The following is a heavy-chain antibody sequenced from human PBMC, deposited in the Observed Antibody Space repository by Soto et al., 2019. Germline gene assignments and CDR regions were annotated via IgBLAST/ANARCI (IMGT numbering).Heavy chain of an antibody. CDR2: IYSGGST. Sequence: GGSLRLSCAASGFTVSSNYMSWVRQAPGKGLEWVSVIYSGGSTYYADSVKGRFTISRDNSKNTLYLQMNSLRAEDTAVYYCARAFYGDYGGGGYLDYWGQGTLVTVSS. D-gene: IGHD4-17*01. V-gene: IGHV3-53*01. J-gene: IGHJ4*02. CDR1: GFTVSSNY. CDR3: ARAFYGDYGGGGYLDY.